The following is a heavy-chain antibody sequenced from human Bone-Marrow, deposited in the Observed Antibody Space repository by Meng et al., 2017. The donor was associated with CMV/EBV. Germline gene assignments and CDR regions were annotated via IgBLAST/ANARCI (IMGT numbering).Heavy chain of an antibody. D-gene: IGHD3-10*01. V-gene: IGHV4-59*01. Sequence: SETLSLTCTVSGGSINSYYWSWIRQPPGKGLEWIGYIYYSGITNYNPSLKSRVTISIDTSKNQFSLKLSSVTAADTAVYYCARDRGELLLDYWGQGTLVTVPS. J-gene: IGHJ4*02. CDR1: GGSINSYY. CDR3: ARDRGELLLDY. CDR2: IYYSGIT.